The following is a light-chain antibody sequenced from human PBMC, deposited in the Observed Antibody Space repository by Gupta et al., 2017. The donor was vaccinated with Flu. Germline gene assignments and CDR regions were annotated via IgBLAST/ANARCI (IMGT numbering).Light chain of an antibody. V-gene: IGKV1-5*03. CDR3: QQLNTYPYN. CDR2: KAS. CDR1: ESISTW. J-gene: IGKJ2*01. Sequence: DTQMTQSPSTLSASAGDRVTITCRASESISTWLAWYQQKPGKAPKLLVYKASSLESGVPSRFSGSGSGTEFTLTISSLQPDDFAAYYCQQLNTYPYNFGQGTKLEIK.